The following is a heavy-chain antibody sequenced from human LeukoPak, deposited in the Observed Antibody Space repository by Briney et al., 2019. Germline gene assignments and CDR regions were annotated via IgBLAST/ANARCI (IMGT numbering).Heavy chain of an antibody. CDR1: GFTFSTYG. J-gene: IGHJ4*02. V-gene: IGHV3-23*01. D-gene: IGHD6-19*01. Sequence: PGGSLRLSCATSGFTFSTYGMSWVRQAPGKGLEWVSSISGRGVSTYYGDSVKGRLTISRDNSKNTLYLQMNSLRAEDTAVYYCAKSTSSFDYWGQGILVTVSS. CDR3: AKSTSSFDY. CDR2: ISGRGVST.